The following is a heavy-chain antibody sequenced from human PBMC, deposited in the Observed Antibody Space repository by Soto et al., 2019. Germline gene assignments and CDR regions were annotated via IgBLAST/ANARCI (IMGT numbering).Heavy chain of an antibody. D-gene: IGHD2-15*01. CDR2: ISSSSSYI. CDR3: ARERYCSGGSCSSGSRDY. V-gene: IGHV3-21*01. Sequence: GGSLRLSCAASGFTFSSYSMNWVRQAPGKGLEWVSSISSSSSYIYYADSVKGRFTISRDNAKNSLYLQMNSLRAEDTAVYYCARERYCSGGSCSSGSRDYWGQGTLVTVSS. J-gene: IGHJ4*02. CDR1: GFTFSSYS.